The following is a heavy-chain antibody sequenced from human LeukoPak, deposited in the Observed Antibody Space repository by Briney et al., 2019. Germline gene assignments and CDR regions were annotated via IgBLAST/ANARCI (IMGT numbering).Heavy chain of an antibody. CDR3: ASLAHYDSSTDY. D-gene: IGHD3-22*01. Sequence: GGSLRLSCAASGFTFSNYAMAWVRQAPGKGLEWVSVIYSGGSTYYADSVKGRFTISRDNSKNTLYLQMNSLRAEDTAVYYCASLAHYDSSTDYWGQGTLVTVSS. CDR2: IYSGGST. CDR1: GFTFSNYA. J-gene: IGHJ4*02. V-gene: IGHV3-53*01.